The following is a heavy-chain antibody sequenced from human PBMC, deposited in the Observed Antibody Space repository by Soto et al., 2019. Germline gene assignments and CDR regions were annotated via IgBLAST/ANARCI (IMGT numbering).Heavy chain of an antibody. D-gene: IGHD2-21*01. V-gene: IGHV4-61*01. CDR1: GGSLNTDSSY. Sequence: PSETLSLTCTVSGGSLNTDSSYWTRFRQPPGGGLEYLGYVYYTGVTNYNPSLKSRVTISLDMSKSQFFLTLSSVTPADTATYYCARVIDSSWYFDLWGRGTMVTV. J-gene: IGHJ2*01. CDR2: VYYTGVT. CDR3: ARVIDSSWYFDL.